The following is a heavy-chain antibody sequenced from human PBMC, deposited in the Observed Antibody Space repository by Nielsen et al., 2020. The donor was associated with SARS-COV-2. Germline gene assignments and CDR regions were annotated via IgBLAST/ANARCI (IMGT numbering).Heavy chain of an antibody. Sequence: ASVKVSCKVSGYRLTELPMHWVRQAPGRGLEWMGGFDLEGGGTTNAQRFQGRVTMTEDTSTDTAYMELSSLRSEDTAVYYCATGTMAGYGMDVWGQGTTVTVSS. D-gene: IGHD5-24*01. CDR3: ATGTMAGYGMDV. CDR1: GYRLTELP. J-gene: IGHJ6*02. V-gene: IGHV1-24*01. CDR2: FDLEGGGT.